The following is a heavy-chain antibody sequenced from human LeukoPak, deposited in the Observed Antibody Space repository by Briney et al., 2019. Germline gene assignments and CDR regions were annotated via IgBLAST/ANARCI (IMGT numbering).Heavy chain of an antibody. Sequence: SETLSLTCAVSGGSISSGGYSWSWIRQSPGKGLEWIGYIYHSGSTYYNPSLKSRVTISVDRSKNQFSLKLSSVTAADTAVYYCAGGSYPMYYFDYWGQGTLVTVSS. CDR1: GGSISSGGYS. D-gene: IGHD1-26*01. J-gene: IGHJ4*02. CDR2: IYHSGST. CDR3: AGGSYPMYYFDY. V-gene: IGHV4-30-2*06.